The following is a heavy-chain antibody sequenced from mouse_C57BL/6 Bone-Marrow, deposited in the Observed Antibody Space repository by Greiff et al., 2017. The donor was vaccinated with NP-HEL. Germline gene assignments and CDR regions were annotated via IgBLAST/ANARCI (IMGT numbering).Heavy chain of an antibody. Sequence: QVQLQQPGAELVKPGASVKLSCKASGYTFTSYWMHWVKQRPGQGLEWIGMIHPNSGSTNYNEKFKSKATLTVDKSSSTAYMQLSSLTSEDSAVYYCAREPYGNFYYFDYWGQGTTLTVSS. V-gene: IGHV1-64*01. CDR2: IHPNSGST. CDR3: AREPYGNFYYFDY. CDR1: GYTFTSYW. D-gene: IGHD2-1*01. J-gene: IGHJ2*01.